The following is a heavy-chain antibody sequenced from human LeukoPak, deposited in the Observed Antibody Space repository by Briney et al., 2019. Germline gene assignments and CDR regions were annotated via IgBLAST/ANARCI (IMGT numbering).Heavy chain of an antibody. CDR3: ARCYDFWSGTPFDP. Sequence: GGSLRLSCAASGFTFSSYWMTWVRQAPGKGLEWVANINQDGDETYYVDSVKGRFTISRDNAKNSLYLQMNSLRAEDTAVYYCARCYDFWSGTPFDPWGQGTLVTVSS. V-gene: IGHV3-7*03. J-gene: IGHJ5*02. CDR2: INQDGDET. D-gene: IGHD3-3*01. CDR1: GFTFSSYW.